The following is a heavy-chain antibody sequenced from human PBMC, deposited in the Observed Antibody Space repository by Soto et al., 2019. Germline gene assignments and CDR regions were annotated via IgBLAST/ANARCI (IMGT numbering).Heavy chain of an antibody. D-gene: IGHD3-3*01. CDR3: ARALDFWSGKYYYYYYGMDV. CDR1: GFTFSSYD. J-gene: IGHJ6*02. Sequence: PGASVRLSCAASGFTFSSYDMHWVRQATGKGLEWVSAIGTAGDTYYPGSVKGRFTISRENAKNSLYLQMNSLRAGDTAVYYCARALDFWSGKYYYYYYGMDVCGQGTTVTVS. CDR2: IGTAGDT. V-gene: IGHV3-13*01.